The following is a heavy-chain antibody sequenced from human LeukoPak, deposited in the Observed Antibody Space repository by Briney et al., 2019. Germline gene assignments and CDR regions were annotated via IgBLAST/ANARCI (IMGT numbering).Heavy chain of an antibody. V-gene: IGHV1-46*01. CDR1: GYTFTSYY. CDR2: INPSGGST. D-gene: IGHD6-19*01. J-gene: IGHJ4*02. Sequence: AASVKVSCKASGYTFTSYYMHWVRQAPGQGLEWMGIINPSGGSTSYAQKFQGRVTMTRDTSTSTVSMELSSLRSEDTAVYYCATGTGSGRGLGWGQGTLVTVSS. CDR3: ATGTGSGRGLG.